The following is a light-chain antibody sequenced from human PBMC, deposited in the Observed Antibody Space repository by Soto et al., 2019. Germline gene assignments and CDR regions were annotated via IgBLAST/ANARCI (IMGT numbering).Light chain of an antibody. CDR1: QSVSSSY. J-gene: IGKJ5*01. Sequence: EIVLTQSPGTLSLSPEEKATPSSRASQSVSSSYLAWYQQKPGQAPRLLIYGASSRATGIPDRFSGSGSGTDFTLTISRLEPEDFAVYYCQQYGSSPPITFGQGTRLEIK. CDR2: GAS. CDR3: QQYGSSPPIT. V-gene: IGKV3-20*01.